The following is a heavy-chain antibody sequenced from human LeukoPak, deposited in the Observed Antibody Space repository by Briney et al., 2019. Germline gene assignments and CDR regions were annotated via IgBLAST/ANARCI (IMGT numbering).Heavy chain of an antibody. J-gene: IGHJ6*02. CDR2: ISDSGGRT. D-gene: IGHD6-13*01. Sequence: GGSLRLSCVASGFTFSNYAMSWVRQAPGKGLEWVSGISDSGGRTYNADSVKGRFTISRDDSKNTLYLQMNSLRVEDTAVYYCAKGTLRGSSNWYHHGMDVWGQGTTVTVSS. CDR1: GFTFSNYA. V-gene: IGHV3-23*01. CDR3: AKGTLRGSSNWYHHGMDV.